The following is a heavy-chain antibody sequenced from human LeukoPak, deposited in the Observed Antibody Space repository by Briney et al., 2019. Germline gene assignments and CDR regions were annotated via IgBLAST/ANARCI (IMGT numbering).Heavy chain of an antibody. CDR1: GGSLSSYY. Sequence: SETLSLTCTVSGGSLSSYYWSWVRQPPGKGLEWIGYIYYSGGTTDNPPLKSRVTISADTSKNQFSLKLSSVTAADTAVYYSARVGVVPAAMRYYYYYMDVWGKGTTVTVSS. CDR3: ARVGVVPAAMRYYYYYMDV. V-gene: IGHV4-59*01. D-gene: IGHD2-2*01. CDR2: IYYSGGT. J-gene: IGHJ6*03.